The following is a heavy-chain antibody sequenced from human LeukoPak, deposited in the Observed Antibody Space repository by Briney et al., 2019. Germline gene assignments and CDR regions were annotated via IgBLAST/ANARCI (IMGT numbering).Heavy chain of an antibody. CDR1: GFTFSSYG. CDR3: AKAAAGWLGDSRGYFDY. J-gene: IGHJ4*02. CDR2: IRYDGSNK. V-gene: IGHV3-30*02. Sequence: GGSLRLSCAASGFTFSSYGMHWVRQAPGKGLEWVAFIRYDGSNKYYADSVKGRFTISRDNSKNTLYMQMNSLRAEDTAVYYCAKAAAGWLGDSRGYFDYWGQGTLVTVSS. D-gene: IGHD3-10*01.